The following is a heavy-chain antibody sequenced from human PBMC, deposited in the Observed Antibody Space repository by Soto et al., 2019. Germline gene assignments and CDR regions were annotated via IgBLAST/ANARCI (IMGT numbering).Heavy chain of an antibody. Sequence: PSETLSLTCAVYGESFSGYYWSWIRQPPGKGLEWIGEINHSGSTNYNPSLKSRVTISVDTSKNQFSLKLSSVTAADTAVYYCARGLTYYYDSGRSNWFDPWGQGTLVT. CDR2: INHSGST. CDR3: ARGLTYYYDSGRSNWFDP. D-gene: IGHD3-10*01. V-gene: IGHV4-34*01. J-gene: IGHJ5*02. CDR1: GESFSGYY.